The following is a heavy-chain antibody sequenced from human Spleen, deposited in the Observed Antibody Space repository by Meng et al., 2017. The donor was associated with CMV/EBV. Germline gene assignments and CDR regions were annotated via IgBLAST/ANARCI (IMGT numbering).Heavy chain of an antibody. CDR1: GFTVSCYV. V-gene: IGHV3-23*01. J-gene: IGHJ4*02. CDR3: AKEAYSNAYFDY. CDR2: ISGRGGST. D-gene: IGHD4-11*01. Sequence: SCAASGFTVSCYVMRWVRQAPGKGLEWVSTISGRGGSTYYADSVKGRFTISRDNSKNTLYLQMNSLRAEDTAIYCCAKEAYSNAYFDYWGQGTLVTVSS.